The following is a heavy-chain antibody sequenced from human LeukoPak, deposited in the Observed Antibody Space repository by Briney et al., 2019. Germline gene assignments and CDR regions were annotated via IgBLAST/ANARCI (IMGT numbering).Heavy chain of an antibody. V-gene: IGHV3-30-3*01. D-gene: IGHD3-22*01. J-gene: IGHJ6*02. CDR2: ISYDGSNK. Sequence: GGSLRLSCAASGFTFSSYAMHWVRQAPGKGLEWVAVISYDGSNKYYADSVKGRFTISRDNSKNTLYLQMNSLRAEDTAVYYCARNGNYDSRYYYYYGMDVWGQGTTVTVSS. CDR3: ARNGNYDSRYYYYYGMDV. CDR1: GFTFSSYA.